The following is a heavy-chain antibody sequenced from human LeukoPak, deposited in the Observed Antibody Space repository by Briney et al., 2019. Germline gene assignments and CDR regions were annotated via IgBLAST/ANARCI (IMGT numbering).Heavy chain of an antibody. Sequence: ASVTVSCKASGYTFTSYAMHWVRQAPGQRLEWMGWINAGNGNTKYSQKFQGRVTITRDTSASTAYMELSSLRSEDTAVYYCARGFAYDFWSGYYSGRPSWHFDYWGQGTLVTVSS. J-gene: IGHJ4*02. CDR3: ARGFAYDFWSGYYSGRPSWHFDY. V-gene: IGHV1-3*01. D-gene: IGHD3-3*01. CDR1: GYTFTSYA. CDR2: INAGNGNT.